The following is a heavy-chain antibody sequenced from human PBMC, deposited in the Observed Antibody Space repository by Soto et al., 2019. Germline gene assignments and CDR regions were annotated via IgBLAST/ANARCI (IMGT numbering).Heavy chain of an antibody. J-gene: IGHJ4*02. D-gene: IGHD1-26*01. CDR1: GGSISSGGYY. CDR2: IYYSGST. Sequence: QVQLQESGPGLVKPSQTLSLTCTVSGGSISSGGYYWSWIRQHPGKGLEWIGYIYYSGSTYYNPSPESRVTISVATSKTQFSLNLSSVTAADTAVYYCAREGGIVGATAADYWGQGTLVTVSS. CDR3: AREGGIVGATAADY. V-gene: IGHV4-31*03.